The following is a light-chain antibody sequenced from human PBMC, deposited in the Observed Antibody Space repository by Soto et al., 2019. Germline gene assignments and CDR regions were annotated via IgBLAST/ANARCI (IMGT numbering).Light chain of an antibody. V-gene: IGLV2-14*01. CDR1: SSDVGGYNF. CDR2: EVS. CDR3: SSYTSSSTLVL. J-gene: IGLJ2*01. Sequence: QYALTQPASVSGSPGQSITISCTGTSSDVGGYNFVSWYQHHPGKAPKLIIYEVSNRPSGVSNRFSASKSGNTASLTIFGLQAEDEADYYCSSYTSSSTLVLFGGGTKVTVL.